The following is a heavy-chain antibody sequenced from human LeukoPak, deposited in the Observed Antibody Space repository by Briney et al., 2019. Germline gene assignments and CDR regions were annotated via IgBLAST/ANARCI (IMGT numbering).Heavy chain of an antibody. V-gene: IGHV3-48*01. CDR2: ISSSSSTI. CDR1: GFSFSSYE. Sequence: GGALRLSCAASGFSFSSYEMNSVRQAPGKGLEWVSYISSSSSTIYYADSVKGRFTISRDNAKNSLYLQMNSLRAEDTAVYYCARGGSSSEGMRYYYYMDVWGKGTTVTVSS. J-gene: IGHJ6*03. CDR3: ARGGSSSEGMRYYYYMDV. D-gene: IGHD6-6*01.